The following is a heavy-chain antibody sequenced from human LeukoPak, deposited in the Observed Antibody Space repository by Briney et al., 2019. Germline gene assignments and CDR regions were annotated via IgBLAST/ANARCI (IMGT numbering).Heavy chain of an antibody. D-gene: IGHD3-10*01. CDR3: ARDHMVRGAHYYGMDV. CDR1: GFTFSSYA. CDR2: ISYDGSNK. Sequence: SGGSLRLSCAASGFTFSSYAMHWVRQAPGKGLEWVAVISYDGSNKYYADSVKGRFTISRDNSKNTLYLQMNSLRAEDTAVYYCARDHMVRGAHYYGMDVWGQGTTVTVSS. J-gene: IGHJ6*02. V-gene: IGHV3-30-3*01.